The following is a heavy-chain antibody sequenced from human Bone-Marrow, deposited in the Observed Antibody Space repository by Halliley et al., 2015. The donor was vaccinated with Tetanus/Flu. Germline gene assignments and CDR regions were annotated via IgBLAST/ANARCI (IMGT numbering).Heavy chain of an antibody. CDR3: ARDPHYDSRGSAVDAFDI. CDR1: GFSLSTSGVR. V-gene: IGHV2-70*04. Sequence: LVKPTQTLTLTCTFSGFSLSTSGVRVSWVRQPPGKALEWLARIDWDDHKFYRTSLKTRLTISKDTSKNQVVLTMTHMDPVDTATYYCARDPHYDSRGSAVDAFDIWGQGTMVTVSS. CDR2: IDWDDHK. D-gene: IGHD3-22*01. J-gene: IGHJ3*02.